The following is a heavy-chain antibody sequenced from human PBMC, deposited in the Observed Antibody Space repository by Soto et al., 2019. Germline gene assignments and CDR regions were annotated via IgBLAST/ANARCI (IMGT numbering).Heavy chain of an antibody. CDR1: GGSISSYY. J-gene: IGHJ4*02. CDR2: IYYSGIT. D-gene: IGHD2-8*02. Sequence: QVQLQESGPGLVKPSETLSLTCTVSGGSISSYYWSWIRQPPGKGLEWIGYIYYSGITDYNPSLNXRXTXSXXTSKSQFSLKLSSVTAADTAVYYCARGGGVYYFDYWGQGTLVTVSS. CDR3: ARGGGVYYFDY. V-gene: IGHV4-59*01.